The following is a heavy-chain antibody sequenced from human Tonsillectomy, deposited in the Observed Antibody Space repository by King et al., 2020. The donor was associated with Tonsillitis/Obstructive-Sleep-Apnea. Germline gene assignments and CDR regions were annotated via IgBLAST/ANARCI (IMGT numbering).Heavy chain of an antibody. D-gene: IGHD6-13*01. CDR2: INHSGST. J-gene: IGHJ1*01. V-gene: IGHV4-34*01. CDR1: GGSSSVYY. Sequence: VQLQQWGAGLLKPSETLSLTCGISGGSSSVYYRSWISQPPGKGLQWIGEINHSGSTIYNPSLKSRATISVDTSKNQLSLQLHSVTAADTALYYCPTPSSWYGRYFHHWGQGTLVTVSP. CDR3: PTPSSWYGRYFHH.